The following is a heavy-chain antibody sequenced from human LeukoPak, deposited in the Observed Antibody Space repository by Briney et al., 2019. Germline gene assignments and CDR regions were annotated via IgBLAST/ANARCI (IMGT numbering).Heavy chain of an antibody. D-gene: IGHD4-11*01. V-gene: IGHV4-38-2*02. CDR2: IYHSGST. Sequence: SQTLSLTCTVSGGSISSGYYWGWIRQPPGKGLEWIGSIYHSGSTYYNPSLKSRVTISVDTSENQFSLKLSSVTAADTAVYYCARELQDVFDIWGQGTMVTVSS. CDR3: ARELQDVFDI. J-gene: IGHJ3*02. CDR1: GGSISSGYY.